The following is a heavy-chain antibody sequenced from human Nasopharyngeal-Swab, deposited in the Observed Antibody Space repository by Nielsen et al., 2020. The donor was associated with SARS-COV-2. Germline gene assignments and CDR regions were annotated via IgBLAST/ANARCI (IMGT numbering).Heavy chain of an antibody. V-gene: IGHV1-69*05. CDR2: IIPIFGTA. Sequence: SVKVSCKASGGTFSSYAISWVRQAPGQGLEWMGGIIPIFGTANYAQKFQGRVTITRDTSASTAYMELSSLRSEDTAVYYCARDDRATSGYLLGGAFDPWGQGTPVTVSS. D-gene: IGHD3-22*01. J-gene: IGHJ5*02. CDR3: ARDDRATSGYLLGGAFDP. CDR1: GGTFSSYA.